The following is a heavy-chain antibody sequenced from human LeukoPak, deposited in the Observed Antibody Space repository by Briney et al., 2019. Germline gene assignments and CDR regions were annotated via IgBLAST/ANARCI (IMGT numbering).Heavy chain of an antibody. J-gene: IGHJ4*02. D-gene: IGHD6-13*01. V-gene: IGHV3-53*01. CDR3: ARAPGSSWLPSLDY. CDR2: IYSGGST. CDR1: GFTVSSNY. Sequence: GGSLRLSCAASGFTVSSNYMSWVRQAPGKGLEWVSVIYSGGSTYYADSVKGRFTISRDNSKNTLYLQMNSLRAEDTAVYYCARAPGSSWLPSLDYSGQGTLVTVSS.